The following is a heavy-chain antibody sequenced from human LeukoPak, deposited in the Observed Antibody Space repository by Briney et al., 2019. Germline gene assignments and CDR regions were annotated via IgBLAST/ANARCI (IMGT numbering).Heavy chain of an antibody. Sequence: SETLSLTCTVSGGSISSYHWSWIRQPPGKGLEWIGYIYYSGSTNYNPSLKSRVTISVDTSKNQFSLKLSSVTAADTAVYYCARDLVAAEDAFDIWGQGTMVTVSS. D-gene: IGHD5-12*01. CDR2: IYYSGST. CDR1: GGSISSYH. J-gene: IGHJ3*02. V-gene: IGHV4-59*01. CDR3: ARDLVAAEDAFDI.